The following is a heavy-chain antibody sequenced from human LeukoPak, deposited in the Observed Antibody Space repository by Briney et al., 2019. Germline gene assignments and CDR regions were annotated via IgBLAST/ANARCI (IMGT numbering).Heavy chain of an antibody. D-gene: IGHD1-26*01. CDR2: INQDGSEK. V-gene: IGHV3-7*01. CDR1: GFTFSSYW. Sequence: PGGSLRLSCAASGFTFSSYWMSWVRQAPGKGLEWVAYINQDGSEKNYADSVKGRFTISRDNAKNSLYLQMNSLRAEDTAVYYCARVMYSKSYRWFDPWGQGTLVTVSS. CDR3: ARVMYSKSYRWFDP. J-gene: IGHJ5*02.